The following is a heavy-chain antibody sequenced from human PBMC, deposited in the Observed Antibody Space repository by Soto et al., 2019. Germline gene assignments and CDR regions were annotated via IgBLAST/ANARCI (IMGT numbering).Heavy chain of an antibody. CDR3: ARDPSSDWP. J-gene: IGHJ5*02. V-gene: IGHV3-21*01. D-gene: IGHD6-19*01. CDR1: GFTFSSYS. Sequence: EAQVVESGGGLVKPGGSLRLSCAASGFTFSSYSMNWVRQAPGKGLEWVSSITSDSSYIYYADSVKGRFTISRDNAKNSLYLQLNSLRAEDAAVYYCARDPSSDWPGGPGILVTGSS. CDR2: ITSDSSYI.